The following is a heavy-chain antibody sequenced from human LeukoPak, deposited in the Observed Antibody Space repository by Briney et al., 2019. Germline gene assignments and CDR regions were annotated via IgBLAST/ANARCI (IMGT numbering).Heavy chain of an antibody. V-gene: IGHV5-51*01. CDR3: ARQCPLYRSGGSCPLCY. Sequence: GESLKISCQGSGHSFTSYWIGWVRQMPGKGLEWMGIIYPSDSDTRYSPSFQGQVTFSADKSISTAYLQWSSLKASDTAMYYCARQCPLYRSGGSCPLCYWGQGTLVTVSS. CDR2: IYPSDSDT. J-gene: IGHJ4*02. D-gene: IGHD2-15*01. CDR1: GHSFTSYW.